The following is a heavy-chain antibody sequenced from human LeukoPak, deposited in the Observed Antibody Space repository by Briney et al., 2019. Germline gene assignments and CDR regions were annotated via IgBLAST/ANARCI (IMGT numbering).Heavy chain of an antibody. V-gene: IGHV1-46*01. Sequence: ASVKVSCKASGYPFTSYFMHWLRQAPGQGLEWMALINPKAGSTTYAQRFQGRVTMTTDTSTSTVYMELSSLSSEDTAAYYCARFSGVTSCPDYWGQGTLVTVSS. D-gene: IGHD3-10*01. CDR2: INPKAGST. CDR1: GYPFTSYF. J-gene: IGHJ4*02. CDR3: ARFSGVTSCPDY.